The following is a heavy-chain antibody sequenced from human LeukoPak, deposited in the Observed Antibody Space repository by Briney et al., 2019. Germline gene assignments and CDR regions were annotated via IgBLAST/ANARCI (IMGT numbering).Heavy chain of an antibody. J-gene: IGHJ6*03. CDR1: GGSVSSGSYD. CDR2: IYTSGST. D-gene: IGHD3-16*01. CDR3: ARGAGFLGDMDV. V-gene: IGHV4-61*02. Sequence: SQTLSLTCTVSGGSVSSGSYDWSWIRQPAGKVLEWIGRIYTSGSTNYNPYLKSRVTISVDTSKHQFSLRLSSVTAADTAVYYCARGAGFLGDMDVWGKGTTVTVSS.